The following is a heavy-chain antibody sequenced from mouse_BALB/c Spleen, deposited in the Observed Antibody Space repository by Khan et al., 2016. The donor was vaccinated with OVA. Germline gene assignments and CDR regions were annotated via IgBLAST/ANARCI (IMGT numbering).Heavy chain of an antibody. D-gene: IGHD4-1*01. CDR2: IDPANDTS. CDR1: GFNIKDTH. V-gene: IGHV14-3*02. J-gene: IGHJ2*01. CDR3: APAGTGDYFDY. Sequence: VQLQQSGAELVKPGASVKLSCTASGFNIKDTHMHWVKQRPEQGLEWIGRIDPANDTSKYDPRFQGQATITADTSSNTAYLHLSSLTTEDTAVYYCAPAGTGDYFDYWGQGTTLTVSS.